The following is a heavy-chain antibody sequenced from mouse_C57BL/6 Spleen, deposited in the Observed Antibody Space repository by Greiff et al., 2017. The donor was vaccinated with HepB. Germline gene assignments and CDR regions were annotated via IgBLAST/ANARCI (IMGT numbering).Heavy chain of an antibody. Sequence: EVQLQESGPGLVKPSQSLSLTCSVTGYSITSGYYWNWIRQFPGNKLEWMGYISYDGSNKYNPSLKNRISISRDTSKNQFFLKLNSVTTEDTATYYCARAFDGSSSFAYWGQGTLVTVSA. CDR3: ARAFDGSSSFAY. V-gene: IGHV3-6*01. D-gene: IGHD1-1*01. CDR2: ISYDGSN. J-gene: IGHJ3*01. CDR1: GYSITSGYY.